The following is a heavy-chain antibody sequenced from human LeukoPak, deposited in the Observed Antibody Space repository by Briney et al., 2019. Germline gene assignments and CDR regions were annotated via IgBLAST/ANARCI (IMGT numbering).Heavy chain of an antibody. CDR2: ISGSGGST. CDR3: ARDLSGGSFDY. CDR1: GFTFSSYA. D-gene: IGHD2-15*01. J-gene: IGHJ4*02. V-gene: IGHV3-23*01. Sequence: QAGGSLRLSCAASGFTFSSYAMSWVRQAPGKGLEWVSAISGSGGSTYYADSVKGRFTISRDNSKNTLYLQMNSLRAEDPAVYYCARDLSGGSFDYWGQGTLVTVSS.